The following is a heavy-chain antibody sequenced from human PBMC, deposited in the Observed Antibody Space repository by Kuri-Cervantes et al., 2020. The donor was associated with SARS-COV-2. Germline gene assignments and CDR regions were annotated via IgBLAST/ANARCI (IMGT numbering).Heavy chain of an antibody. CDR2: IRYDGSNK. J-gene: IGHJ4*02. D-gene: IGHD3-22*01. CDR1: GFTFSSYA. CDR3: AKPRDIYSSGYTDY. V-gene: IGHV3-30*02. Sequence: GESLKISCAASGFTFSSYAMSWVRQAPGKGLEWVAFIRYDGSNKYYADSVKGRFTISRDNSKNTLYLQMNSLRAEDTAVYYCAKPRDIYSSGYTDYWGQGTLVTVSS.